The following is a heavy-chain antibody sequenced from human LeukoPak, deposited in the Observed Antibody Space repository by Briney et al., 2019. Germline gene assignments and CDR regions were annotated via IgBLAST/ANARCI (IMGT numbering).Heavy chain of an antibody. CDR2: IYYSGST. J-gene: IGHJ4*02. D-gene: IGHD4-17*01. Sequence: SETLSLTCTVSGGSISSYYWSWIRQPPGKGLEWIGYIYYSGSTNYNPSLKSRVTISVDTSKNQFSLKLSSVTAADTAVYYCASLRKRWNDYGDYHFDYWGQGTLVTVSS. V-gene: IGHV4-59*01. CDR1: GGSISSYY. CDR3: ASLRKRWNDYGDYHFDY.